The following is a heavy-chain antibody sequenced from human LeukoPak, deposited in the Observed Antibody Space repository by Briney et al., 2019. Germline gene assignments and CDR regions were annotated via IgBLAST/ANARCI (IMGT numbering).Heavy chain of an antibody. CDR3: AKGKVAGTGLFDY. J-gene: IGHJ4*02. D-gene: IGHD6-19*01. CDR2: INSDGSST. V-gene: IGHV3-74*03. Sequence: GGSLRLSCVVSGFTFSTYWMHWVRQAPGKGLVWVSRINSDGSSTTYADSVKGRFTISRDNSKNTLYLQMNSLRAEDTAVYYCAKGKVAGTGLFDYWGQGTLVTVSS. CDR1: GFTFSTYW.